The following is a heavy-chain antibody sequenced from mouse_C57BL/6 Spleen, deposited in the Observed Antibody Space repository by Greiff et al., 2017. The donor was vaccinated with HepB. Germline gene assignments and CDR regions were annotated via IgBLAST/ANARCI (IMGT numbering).Heavy chain of an antibody. D-gene: IGHD3-3*01. V-gene: IGHV1-72*01. J-gene: IGHJ4*01. CDR3: AREGLYYAMDD. CDR2: IDPNSGGT. CDR1: GYTFTSYW. Sequence: VQLQQPGAELVKPGASVKMSCKASGYTFTSYWITWVKQRPGQGLEWIGRIDPNSGGTKYNEKFKSKATLTVDKPSSTAYMQLSSLTSEDSAVYYCAREGLYYAMDDWGQGTSVTVSS.